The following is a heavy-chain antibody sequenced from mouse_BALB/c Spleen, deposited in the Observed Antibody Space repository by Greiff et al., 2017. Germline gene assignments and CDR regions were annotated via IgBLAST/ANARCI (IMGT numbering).Heavy chain of an antibody. D-gene: IGHD2-1*01. V-gene: IGHV6-6*02. J-gene: IGHJ4*01. CDR2: IRLKSNNYAT. CDR3: TRGCNYAAMDY. Sequence: EVHLVESGGGLVQPGGSMKLSCVASGFTFSNYWMNWVRQSPEKGLEWVAEIRLKSNNYATHYAVSVKGRFTISRYDSKSSVYLQMNNLRAEDTGIYYCTRGCNYAAMDYWGQGTSVTVSS. CDR1: GFTFSNYW.